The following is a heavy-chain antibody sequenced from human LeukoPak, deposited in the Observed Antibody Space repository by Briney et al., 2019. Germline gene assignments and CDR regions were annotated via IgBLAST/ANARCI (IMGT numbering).Heavy chain of an antibody. J-gene: IGHJ5*02. D-gene: IGHD2-21*01. Sequence: SETLSLTCTVSGGSISSYYWSWIRHPPGKGLEWIGYIYYSGSTNYNPSLKSRVTISVDTSKNQFSLKLSSVTAADTAVYYCARGGISCLPGWFDPWGQGTLVTVSS. CDR2: IYYSGST. CDR3: ARGGISCLPGWFDP. V-gene: IGHV4-59*01. CDR1: GGSISSYY.